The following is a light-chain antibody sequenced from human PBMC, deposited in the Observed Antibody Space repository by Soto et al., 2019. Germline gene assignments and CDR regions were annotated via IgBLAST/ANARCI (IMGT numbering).Light chain of an antibody. V-gene: IGLV2-14*01. CDR2: DVS. CDR1: SGDIGDYNY. J-gene: IGLJ1*01. Sequence: QSVLTQPASVSGSPGLSITISCVGTSGDIGDYNYVSWYQQHPGKVPKVIIYDVSNRPSGVSYRFSGTKSGNTASLTVSGLQAEDEADYYCCSYTRSGTLIFGTGTKVNVL. CDR3: CSYTRSGTLI.